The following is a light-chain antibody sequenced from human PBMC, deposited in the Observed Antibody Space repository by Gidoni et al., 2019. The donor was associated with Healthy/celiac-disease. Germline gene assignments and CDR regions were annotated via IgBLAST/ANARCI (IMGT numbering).Light chain of an antibody. CDR1: NIGSKS. CDR2: DDS. J-gene: IGLJ2*01. Sequence: SYVLTQPPSVSVAPGQTATITCGGNNIGSKSVHWYQQKPGQAPVLVVYDDSDRPSGIPERFSGSNSGNTATLTISRVEAGDEADYYCQVWDSSSDHPEVVFGGGTKLTVL. V-gene: IGLV3-21*02. CDR3: QVWDSSSDHPEVV.